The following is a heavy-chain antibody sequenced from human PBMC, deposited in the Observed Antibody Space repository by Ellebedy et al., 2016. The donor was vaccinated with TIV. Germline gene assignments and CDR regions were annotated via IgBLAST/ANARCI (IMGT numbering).Heavy chain of an antibody. CDR2: INPNSGGT. CDR1: GYTFSGYY. D-gene: IGHD1-7*01. Sequence: ASVKVSCKASGYTFSGYYVHWVRQAPGQGLEWMGWINPNSGGTNYAQKFQGRVTMTRDTSISTAYMDLSRLRSDDTAVYYCARVPNWNYPYYFDYWGQGTLVTVSS. CDR3: ARVPNWNYPYYFDY. J-gene: IGHJ4*02. V-gene: IGHV1-2*02.